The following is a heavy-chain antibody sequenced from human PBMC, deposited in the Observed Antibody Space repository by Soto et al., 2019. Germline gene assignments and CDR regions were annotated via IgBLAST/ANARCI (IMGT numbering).Heavy chain of an antibody. V-gene: IGHV1-69*01. CDR3: ARDPPYSSSGLRYYYYGMDV. J-gene: IGHJ6*02. Sequence: QVQLVQSGAEVKKPGSSVKVSCKASGGTFSSYAISWVRQAPGQGLEWMGGIIPIFGTANYAQKFQGRVTINADESTSTADMELSSLRSEDTAVYYCARDPPYSSSGLRYYYYGMDVWGQGTTVTVSS. CDR2: IIPIFGTA. CDR1: GGTFSSYA. D-gene: IGHD6-6*01.